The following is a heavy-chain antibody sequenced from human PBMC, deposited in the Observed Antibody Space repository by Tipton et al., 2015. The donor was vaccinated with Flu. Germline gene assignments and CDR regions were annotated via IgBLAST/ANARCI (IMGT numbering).Heavy chain of an antibody. CDR3: ATGVAYYYDR. CDR1: GFSFSNLW. D-gene: IGHD3-22*01. J-gene: IGHJ4*02. V-gene: IGHV3-74*01. CDR2: IKSDGISA. Sequence: SLRLSCVASGFSFSNLWMHWVRQAPGKGLVWVSRIKSDGISATYADSVKGRFTISRDNAKNTVYLQMNSLRADDTAVYYCATGVAYYYDRRGQGTLVTVSS.